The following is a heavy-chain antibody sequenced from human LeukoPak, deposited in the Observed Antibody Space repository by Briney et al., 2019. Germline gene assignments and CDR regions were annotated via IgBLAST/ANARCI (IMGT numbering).Heavy chain of an antibody. CDR2: IYYGGST. Sequence: SETLSLTCTVSGGSISSYYWSWIRQPPGKGLEWIGHIYYGGSTNYNPSLKSRVTISIDTSKDQFSLRLSSVTAADTAVYYCARGAAGYSYGWGQGTLVTVSS. CDR3: ARGAAGYSYG. J-gene: IGHJ4*02. D-gene: IGHD5-18*01. V-gene: IGHV4-59*01. CDR1: GGSISSYY.